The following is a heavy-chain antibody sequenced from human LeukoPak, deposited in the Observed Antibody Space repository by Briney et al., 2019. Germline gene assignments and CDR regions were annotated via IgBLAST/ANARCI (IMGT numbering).Heavy chain of an antibody. J-gene: IGHJ4*02. D-gene: IGHD1-26*01. CDR1: GFQFGEHA. Sequence: PGGSLRLFCSTSGFQFGEHALAGVRQAPGMGLQWIGFIRSKLYGGTADYAASVEGRFTFSRDDPMGIVYLQMNSLKTEDTAVYYCATGGNESNSDDYPLWGQGTLVPVSS. CDR2: IRSKLYGGTA. CDR3: ATGGNESNSDDYPL. V-gene: IGHV3-49*04.